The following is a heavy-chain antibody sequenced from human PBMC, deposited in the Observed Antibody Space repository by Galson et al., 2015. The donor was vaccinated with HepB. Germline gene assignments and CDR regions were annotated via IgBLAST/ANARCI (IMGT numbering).Heavy chain of an antibody. CDR3: ARDWIRDGASYYFDY. CDR1: GGSITTEDW. CDR2: IFPNGDT. D-gene: IGHD5-24*01. V-gene: IGHV4-4*02. J-gene: IGHJ4*02. Sequence: DTLSLTCTAAGGSITTEDWWSWVRPPPGKRLEWIGQIFPNGDTHYNPSLNSRVTMSVDTSKYQFSLKLSSVTAADTAIYYCARDWIRDGASYYFDYWGQGTLVTVSS.